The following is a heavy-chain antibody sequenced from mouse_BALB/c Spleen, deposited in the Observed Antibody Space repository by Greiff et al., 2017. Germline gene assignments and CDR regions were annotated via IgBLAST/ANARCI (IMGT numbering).Heavy chain of an antibody. CDR3: ARYYYGSRIAMDY. D-gene: IGHD1-1*01. CDR1: GFTFSSFG. Sequence: EVNVVESGGGLVQPGGSRKLSCAASGFTFSSFGMHWVRQAPEKGLEWVAYISSGSSTIYYADTVKGRFTISRDNPKNTLFLQMTSLRSEDTAMYYCARYYYGSRIAMDYWGQGTSVTVSS. V-gene: IGHV5-17*02. CDR2: ISSGSSTI. J-gene: IGHJ4*01.